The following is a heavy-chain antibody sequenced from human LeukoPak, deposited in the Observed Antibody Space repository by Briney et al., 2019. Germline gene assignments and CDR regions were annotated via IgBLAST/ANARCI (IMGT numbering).Heavy chain of an antibody. CDR1: GGTFSSYA. J-gene: IGHJ5*02. CDR3: AREVVFRIRSYNWFDP. CDR2: IIPIFGTA. Sequence: SVKVSCKASGGTFSSYAIIWVRQAPGQGLEWMGGIIPIFGTANYAQKFQGRVTITTDESTSTAYMELSSLRSEDTAVYYCAREVVFRIRSYNWFDPWGQGTLVTVSS. V-gene: IGHV1-69*05. D-gene: IGHD2-8*02.